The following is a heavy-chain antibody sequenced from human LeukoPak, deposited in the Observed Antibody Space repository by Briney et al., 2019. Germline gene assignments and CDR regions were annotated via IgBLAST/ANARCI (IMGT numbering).Heavy chain of an antibody. J-gene: IGHJ4*02. CDR3: ARGLRFRERRGSYRPRGFAFDY. CDR1: GYTFTSYD. CDR2: MNPNSGNT. Sequence: GASVKVSCKASGYTFTSYDINWVRQATGQGLEWMGWMNPNSGNTGYAQKFQGRVTMTRNTSISTSYMELSSLRSEDTAVYYCARGLRFRERRGSYRPRGFAFDYWGQGTLVTVSS. D-gene: IGHD3-16*02. V-gene: IGHV1-8*01.